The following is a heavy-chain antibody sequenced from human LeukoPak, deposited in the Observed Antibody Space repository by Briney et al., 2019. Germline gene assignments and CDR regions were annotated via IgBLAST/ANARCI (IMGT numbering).Heavy chain of an antibody. J-gene: IGHJ4*02. V-gene: IGHV1-2*02. D-gene: IGHD6-13*01. CDR2: INPNNGGT. Sequence: ASVKVSCKASRYIFTSYYIHWVRQAPGQGLEWTGWINPNNGGTKYAQKFQGRVTMTSDTSISTAYMELSRLRSDDTAVYYCARDRGSSWYGDYWGQGTLVTVSS. CDR3: ARDRGSSWYGDY. CDR1: RYIFTSYY.